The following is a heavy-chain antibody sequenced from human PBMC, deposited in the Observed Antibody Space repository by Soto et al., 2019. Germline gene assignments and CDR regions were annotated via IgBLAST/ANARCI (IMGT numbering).Heavy chain of an antibody. CDR1: GGSISSGDYY. D-gene: IGHD1-26*01. CDR3: ARVSGSYYYGMDV. V-gene: IGHV4-30-4*01. J-gene: IGHJ6*02. Sequence: SETLSLTCTVPGGSISSGDYYWSWIRQPPGKGLEWIGYIYYSGITYSNPSLKSRVTISVDTSKNQFSLKLSSVTAADTAVYYCARVSGSYYYGMDVWGQGTTVTVSS. CDR2: IYYSGIT.